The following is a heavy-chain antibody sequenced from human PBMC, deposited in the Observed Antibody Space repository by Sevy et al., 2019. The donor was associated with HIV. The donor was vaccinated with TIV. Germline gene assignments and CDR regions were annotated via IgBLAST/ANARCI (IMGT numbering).Heavy chain of an antibody. CDR3: ASVAVTTIKTSFDY. V-gene: IGHV1-69*13. CDR1: GGTFSSYA. J-gene: IGHJ4*02. CDR2: IIPIFGTA. D-gene: IGHD4-17*01. Sequence: ASVKVSCKASGGTFSSYAISWVRQAPGQGLEWMGGIIPIFGTANYAQKFQGRVTITADESTSTAYMGLSSLRSEDTAVYYCASVAVTTIKTSFDYWGQGTLVTVSS.